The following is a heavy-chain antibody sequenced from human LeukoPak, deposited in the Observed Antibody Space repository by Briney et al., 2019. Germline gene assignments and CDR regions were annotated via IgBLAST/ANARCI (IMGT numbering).Heavy chain of an antibody. J-gene: IGHJ4*02. Sequence: GGSLRLSCAASGFTFHNYAMHWVRQAPGKGLEWVSLIKGNGDTTYNADSVKGRFTTSRDNSKNSLYLQINSLRTEDTALYYCAKDIGSGWSFDYWGQGTLVTVSS. CDR2: IKGNGDTT. CDR3: AKDIGSGWSFDY. D-gene: IGHD6-19*01. CDR1: GFTFHNYA. V-gene: IGHV3-43*02.